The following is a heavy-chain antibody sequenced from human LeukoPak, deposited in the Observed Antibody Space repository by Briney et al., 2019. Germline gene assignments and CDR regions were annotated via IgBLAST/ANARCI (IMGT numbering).Heavy chain of an antibody. CDR1: GYTFTGYY. Sequence: ASVKVSCKASGYTFTGYYMHWVRQAPGQGLEWMGWINLNSGGTNYAQKFQGWVTMTRDTSISTAYMELSRLRSDDTAVYYCAREVRVQQWLVRGDRWFDPWGQGTLVTVSS. D-gene: IGHD6-19*01. J-gene: IGHJ5*02. V-gene: IGHV1-2*04. CDR3: AREVRVQQWLVRGDRWFDP. CDR2: INLNSGGT.